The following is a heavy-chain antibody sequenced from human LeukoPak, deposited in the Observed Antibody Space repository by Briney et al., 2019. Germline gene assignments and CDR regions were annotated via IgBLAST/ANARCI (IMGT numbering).Heavy chain of an antibody. V-gene: IGHV4-39*01. J-gene: IGHJ3*02. Sequence: SETLSLTCTVSGGSISSSSYYWGWIRQPPGKGLEWIGSIYYSGSTYYNPSLKSRVTISVDTSKNQFSLKLSSVTAADTAVYYRASWALLGYCSGGSCLLRGAFDIWGQGTMVTVSS. CDR1: GGSISSSSYY. D-gene: IGHD2-15*01. CDR3: ASWALLGYCSGGSCLLRGAFDI. CDR2: IYYSGST.